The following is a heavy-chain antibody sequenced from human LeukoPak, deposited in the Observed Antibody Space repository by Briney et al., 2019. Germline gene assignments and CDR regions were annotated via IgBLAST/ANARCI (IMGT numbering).Heavy chain of an antibody. CDR2: ISYTGASDSGTA. J-gene: IGHJ6*03. CDR3: ARGAAGPYYYYYYYMDV. Sequence: NPSQTLSLTCTVSGGSITRGGYYWSWIRQHPGKGLEWIGYISYTGASDSGTASYNAALKSRVSISLDASENQFSLKLSSVTAADTAVYYCARGAAGPYYYYYYYMDVWGKGTTVTVSS. CDR1: GGSITRGGYY. V-gene: IGHV4-31*03. D-gene: IGHD6-13*01.